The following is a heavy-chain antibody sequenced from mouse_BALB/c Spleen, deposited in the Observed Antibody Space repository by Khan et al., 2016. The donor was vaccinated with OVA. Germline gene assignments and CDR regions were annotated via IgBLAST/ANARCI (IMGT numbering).Heavy chain of an antibody. CDR2: IDPATDNT. V-gene: IGHV14-3*02. CDR1: GFNIKDTY. J-gene: IGHJ4*01. Sequence: VQLQQSGAELVKPGASVKLSCSTSGFNIKDTYMHWVKERPEQGLEWIGRIDPATDNTKYDPRFQGKATITADTTSNTAFLHLSSLTSEDTAVYYCARTEIHYYGSFDMDYWGQGTSVTVSS. D-gene: IGHD1-2*01. CDR3: ARTEIHYYGSFDMDY.